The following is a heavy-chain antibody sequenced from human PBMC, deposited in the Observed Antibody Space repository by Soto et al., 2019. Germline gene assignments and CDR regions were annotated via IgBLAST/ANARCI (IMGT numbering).Heavy chain of an antibody. Sequence: EASVKVSCKASGYTFTGYYMHWVLQAPGQGLEWMGWINPNSGGTNYAQKFQGRVTMTRDTSISTAYMELSRLRSDDTAVYYCARSYDSSPPFDYWGQGTLVTVSS. D-gene: IGHD3-22*01. CDR3: ARSYDSSPPFDY. CDR1: GYTFTGYY. V-gene: IGHV1-2*02. CDR2: INPNSGGT. J-gene: IGHJ4*02.